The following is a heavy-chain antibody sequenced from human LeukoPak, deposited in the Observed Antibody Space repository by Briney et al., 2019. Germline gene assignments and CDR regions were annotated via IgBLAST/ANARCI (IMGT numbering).Heavy chain of an antibody. D-gene: IGHD2-2*01. V-gene: IGHV4-31*03. CDR1: GGSISSGGYY. CDR2: IYYSGST. J-gene: IGHJ5*02. Sequence: PSQTLSLTCTVSGGSISSGGYYWSWIRQHPGKGLEWIGYIYYSGSTYYTPSLKSRVTISVDTSKNQFSLKLSSVTAADTAVYYCARTPADIVVVPAATWFDPWGQGTLVTVSS. CDR3: ARTPADIVVVPAATWFDP.